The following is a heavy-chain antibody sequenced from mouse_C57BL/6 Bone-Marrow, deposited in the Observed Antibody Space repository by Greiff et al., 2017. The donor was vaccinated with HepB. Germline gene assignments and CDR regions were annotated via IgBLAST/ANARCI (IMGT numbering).Heavy chain of an antibody. CDR2: IHPNSGST. Sequence: QVQPQQSGAELVKPGASVKLSCKASGYTFTSYWMHWVKQRPGQGLEWIGMIHPNSGSTNYNEKFKSKATLTVDKSSSTAYMQLSSLTSEDSAVYYCARGYYSNLWYFDVWGTGTTVTVSS. CDR3: ARGYYSNLWYFDV. V-gene: IGHV1-64*01. D-gene: IGHD2-5*01. J-gene: IGHJ1*03. CDR1: GYTFTSYW.